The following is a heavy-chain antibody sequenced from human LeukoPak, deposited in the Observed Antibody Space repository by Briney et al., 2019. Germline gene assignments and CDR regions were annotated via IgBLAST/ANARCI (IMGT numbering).Heavy chain of an antibody. Sequence: SETLSLTCTVSGGSISSGSYYWSWIRQPAGKGLEWIGRIYTSGSTNYNPSLKSRVTISVDTSKNQFSLKLSSVTAADTAVYYCARDRRSGGPDGWGQGTLVTVSS. CDR2: IYTSGST. CDR1: GGSISSGSYY. CDR3: ARDRRSGGPDG. V-gene: IGHV4-61*02. J-gene: IGHJ4*02. D-gene: IGHD2-15*01.